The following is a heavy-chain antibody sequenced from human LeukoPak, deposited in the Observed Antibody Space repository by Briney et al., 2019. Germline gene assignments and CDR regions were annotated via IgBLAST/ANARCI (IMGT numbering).Heavy chain of an antibody. D-gene: IGHD3-3*01. V-gene: IGHV3-30-3*01. J-gene: IGHJ4*02. CDR2: ISYDGSNK. Sequence: PGGSLRLSCAASGFTFSSYAMHWVRQAPGKGLEWVAVISYDGSNKYYADSVKGRFTISRDNSKNTLYLQMNSLRAEDTATYFCAKRLSFGVAIGDFDYWGQGTLVTVSS. CDR3: AKRLSFGVAIGDFDY. CDR1: GFTFSSYA.